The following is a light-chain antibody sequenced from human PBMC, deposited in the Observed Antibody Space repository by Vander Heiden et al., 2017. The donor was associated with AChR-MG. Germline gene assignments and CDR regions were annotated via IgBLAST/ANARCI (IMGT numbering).Light chain of an antibody. CDR1: SSNIGAGYD. V-gene: IGLV1-40*01. CDR3: QSYDSSLSGSL. Sequence: QSVLTQPPSVSGAPGQRVTIYCTGSSSNIGAGYDVHWYQQLPGTAPKLLIYGNSNRPSGVPDRFSGSKSGTSASLAITGLQAEDEADYYCQSYDSSLSGSLFGGGTKLTVL. J-gene: IGLJ2*01. CDR2: GNS.